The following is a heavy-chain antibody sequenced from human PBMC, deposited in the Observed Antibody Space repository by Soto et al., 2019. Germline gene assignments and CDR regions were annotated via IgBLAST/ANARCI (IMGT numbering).Heavy chain of an antibody. J-gene: IGHJ4*02. CDR2: ISGTGGST. Sequence: EVQLLQSGGGLVQPGGSLRLSCAASGFTFSSYAMSWVRQAPGKGLEWVSTISGTGGSTYYPDSVKGRFTISRDNCKNTVYLQMNSLRAEDAAVYYCAKEMTSGYYLFDYWGQGTLVTVSS. D-gene: IGHD3-22*01. CDR3: AKEMTSGYYLFDY. V-gene: IGHV3-23*01. CDR1: GFTFSSYA.